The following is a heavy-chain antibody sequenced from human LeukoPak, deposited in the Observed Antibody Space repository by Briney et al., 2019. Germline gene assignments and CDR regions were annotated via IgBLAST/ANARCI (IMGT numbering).Heavy chain of an antibody. D-gene: IGHD1-26*01. CDR1: GGSFSGYY. V-gene: IGHV4-34*01. Sequence: SETLSLTCAVYGGSFSGYYWSWIRQPPGKGLEWIGEINHSGSTNYNPSLKSRVTISVDTSKNQFSLKLSSVTAADTAVYYCAREVVGATNYYYYYYMDVWGKGTTVTVSS. CDR2: INHSGST. J-gene: IGHJ6*03. CDR3: AREVVGATNYYYYYYMDV.